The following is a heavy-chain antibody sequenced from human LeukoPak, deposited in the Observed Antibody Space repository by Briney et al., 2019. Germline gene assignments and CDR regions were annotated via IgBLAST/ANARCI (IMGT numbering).Heavy chain of an antibody. D-gene: IGHD3-22*01. J-gene: IGHJ3*02. V-gene: IGHV4-59*01. CDR3: ARRYYYHNTGYYDAFDM. Sequence: SGTLSLTCTVSGGSIGDFYWSWIRQSPTKGLEWIGHIYYTGSARYNPSLRSRVSISVDTSKNQFSLKLTSVTAADTAMYYCARRYYYHNTGYYDAFDMWGQGTMVTVSS. CDR2: IYYTGSA. CDR1: GGSIGDFY.